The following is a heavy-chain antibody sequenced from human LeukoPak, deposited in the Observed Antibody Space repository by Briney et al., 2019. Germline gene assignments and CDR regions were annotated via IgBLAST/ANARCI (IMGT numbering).Heavy chain of an antibody. V-gene: IGHV1-69*04. J-gene: IGHJ4*02. CDR2: IIPILGIA. Sequence: GASVKVSCKASGGTFSSYAISWVRQAPGQGLEWMGRIIPILGIANYAQKFQGRVTITADKSTSTAYMELSSLRSEDTAVYYCARGIGGWYDYFDYWGQGTLVTVSS. CDR3: ARGIGGWYDYFDY. D-gene: IGHD6-19*01. CDR1: GGTFSSYA.